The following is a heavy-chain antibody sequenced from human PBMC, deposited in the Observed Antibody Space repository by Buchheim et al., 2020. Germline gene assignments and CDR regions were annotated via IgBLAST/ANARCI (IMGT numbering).Heavy chain of an antibody. CDR1: GFTFSSYW. CDR3: ARDGVLVPAALPYYHYGMDV. V-gene: IGHV3-7*04. J-gene: IGHJ6*02. Sequence: EEQLVESGGGLVQPGGSLRLSCAASGFTFSSYWMSWVRQAPGKGLEWVANIKQDGSEKYYVDSVKGRFIISRDNAKSSVVLQMNTLRAEDTAVYYCARDGVLVPAALPYYHYGMDVWGQGTT. D-gene: IGHD2-2*01. CDR2: IKQDGSEK.